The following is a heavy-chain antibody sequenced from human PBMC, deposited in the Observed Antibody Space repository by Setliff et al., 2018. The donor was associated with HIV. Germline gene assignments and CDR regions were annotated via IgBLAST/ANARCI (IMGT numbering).Heavy chain of an antibody. V-gene: IGHV3-30*02. J-gene: IGHJ4*02. CDR2: IRYDGSDI. D-gene: IGHD3-16*01. CDR1: GFTFSSHG. CDR3: AKDLGLREGSSPFDN. Sequence: GGSLRLSWEASGFTFSSHGMHWLRQAPGKGLEWVTFIRYDGSDIHYADSVKGRFTISRDNSKNTLYLQMNSLRVEDAAVHYCAKDLGLREGSSPFDNWGQGTLVTVSS.